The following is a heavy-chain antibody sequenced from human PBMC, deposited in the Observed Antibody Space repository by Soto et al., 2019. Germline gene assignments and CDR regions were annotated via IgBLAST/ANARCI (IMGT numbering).Heavy chain of an antibody. CDR3: AKSKYSSSSGPDY. J-gene: IGHJ4*02. V-gene: IGHV3-23*01. CDR2: ISGSGGST. D-gene: IGHD6-6*01. CDR1: GFTFSSYA. Sequence: VGSLRLSCAASGFTFSSYAMSWVRQAPGKGLEWVSAISGSGGSTYYADSVKGRFTISRDNSKNTLYLQMNSLRAEDTAVYYCAKSKYSSSSGPDYWGQGTLVTVSS.